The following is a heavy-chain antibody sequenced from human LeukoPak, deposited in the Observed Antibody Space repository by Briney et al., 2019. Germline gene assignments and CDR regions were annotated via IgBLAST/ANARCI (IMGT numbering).Heavy chain of an antibody. J-gene: IGHJ4*02. D-gene: IGHD5-18*01. V-gene: IGHV3-48*01. CDR2: ITHSGSTI. CDR3: ARDVRYSQDY. Sequence: PGGSLRLSCAASGFTFSSYAMNLLRQAPGKGLEWISYITHSGSTITYADSVKGRFTISRDNAKNSLYLQMNSLRAEDTAVYYCARDVRYSQDYWGQGTLVTVSS. CDR1: GFTFSSYA.